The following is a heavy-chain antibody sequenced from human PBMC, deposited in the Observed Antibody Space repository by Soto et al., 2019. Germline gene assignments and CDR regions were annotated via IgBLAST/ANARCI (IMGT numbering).Heavy chain of an antibody. V-gene: IGHV1-8*02. CDR3: ARTLYGDNVDY. CDR2: ISTDNGNT. J-gene: IGHJ4*02. Sequence: ASVKVSCKASGYTFTNSGISWVRQAPGQGLEWMGWISTDNGNTGYAQKFQGRVTMTRNTSISTAYMELSSLRSEDTAVYYCARTLYGDNVDYWGQGTLVTVSS. D-gene: IGHD4-17*01. CDR1: GYTFTNSG.